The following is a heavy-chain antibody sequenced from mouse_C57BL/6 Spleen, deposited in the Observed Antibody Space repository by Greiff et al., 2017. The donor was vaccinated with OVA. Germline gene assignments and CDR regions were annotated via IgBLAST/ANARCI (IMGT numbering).Heavy chain of an antibody. J-gene: IGHJ1*03. CDR1: GFTFSDYY. V-gene: IGHV5-16*01. Sequence: EVHLVESEGGLVQPGSSMKLSCTASGFTFSDYYMAWVRQVPEKGLEWVANINYDGSSTYYLDSLKSRFIISRDNAKNILYLQMSSLKSEDTATYYCARDRDYGYWYFDVWGTGTTVTVSS. CDR2: INYDGSST. D-gene: IGHD2-4*01. CDR3: ARDRDYGYWYFDV.